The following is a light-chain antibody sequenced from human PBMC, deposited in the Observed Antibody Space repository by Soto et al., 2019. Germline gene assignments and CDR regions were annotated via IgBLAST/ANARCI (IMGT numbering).Light chain of an antibody. CDR3: QQYNNWPRT. V-gene: IGKV3-15*01. Sequence: EIVLTQSPATLSVSPVERATLSCRASQSVASNLAWYQQKPGQAPRVLIYDTSTRATGIPARFSGSGFGTEFTLTISSLQSEDFAVYYCQQYNNWPRTFGQGTKVDIK. J-gene: IGKJ1*01. CDR1: QSVASN. CDR2: DTS.